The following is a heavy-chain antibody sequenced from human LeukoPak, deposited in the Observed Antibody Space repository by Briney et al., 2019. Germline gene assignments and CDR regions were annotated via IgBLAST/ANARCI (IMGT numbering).Heavy chain of an antibody. CDR3: ARVPPVNPNWFDP. Sequence: GASVKVSCKASGGTFSIYAISWVRQPPGQGLEWMGRIIPIFGTANYAQKFQGRVTITTDESTSTAYMELSSLRSEDTAVYYCARVPPVNPNWFDPWGQGTLVTVSS. V-gene: IGHV1-69*05. CDR1: GGTFSIYA. J-gene: IGHJ5*02. CDR2: IIPIFGTA.